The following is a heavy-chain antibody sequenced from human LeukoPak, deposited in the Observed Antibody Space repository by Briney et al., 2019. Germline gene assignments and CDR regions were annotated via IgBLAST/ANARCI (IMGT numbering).Heavy chain of an antibody. Sequence: PSETLSLTCTVSGGSISSSSYYWGWIRQPPGKGLEWIGTIYYSGITYYNPSLKSRVTMSVDTSKNQFSLKLTSVTAADTAVYYCATNPSRTFSFDFWGQGTLVTVSS. V-gene: IGHV4-39*01. J-gene: IGHJ4*02. CDR3: ATNPSRTFSFDF. D-gene: IGHD1-14*01. CDR1: GGSISSSSYY. CDR2: IYYSGIT.